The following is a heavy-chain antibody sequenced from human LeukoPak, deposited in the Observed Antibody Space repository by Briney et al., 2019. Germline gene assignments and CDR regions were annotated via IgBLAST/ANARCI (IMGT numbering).Heavy chain of an antibody. V-gene: IGHV4-39*01. J-gene: IGHJ3*02. CDR1: AGSISSSSYY. Sequence: SETLSLTCTVSAGSISSSSYYWGWIRQPPGKGLEWIGSIYYSGSTYYNPSLKSRVTISVDTSKNQFSLKLSSVTAADTAVYYCARHDSSGPYNAFDIWGQGTMVTVSS. D-gene: IGHD3-22*01. CDR3: ARHDSSGPYNAFDI. CDR2: IYYSGST.